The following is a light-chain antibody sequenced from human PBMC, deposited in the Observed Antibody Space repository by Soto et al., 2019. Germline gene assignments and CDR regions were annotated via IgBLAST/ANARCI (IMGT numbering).Light chain of an antibody. CDR3: QQYNNYPWT. CDR1: QDIDNY. J-gene: IGKJ1*01. V-gene: IGKV1-16*02. Sequence: IQLTQYPSLMFEIVGDRVTITCRASQDIDNYLAWFQHKPGKAPKSLIYAASILQSGAPSKFSGSGSGTDFTLTINSLQPEDFGIYYCQQYNNYPWTFGQGTKVDIK. CDR2: AAS.